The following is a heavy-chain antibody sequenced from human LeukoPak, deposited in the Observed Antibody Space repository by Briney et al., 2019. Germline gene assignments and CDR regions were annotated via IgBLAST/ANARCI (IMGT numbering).Heavy chain of an antibody. J-gene: IGHJ4*02. D-gene: IGHD6-19*01. Sequence: PGGSLRLSCIASGFTFGDYAMSWVRQAPGKGLEWVGFTRSKAYGGTTEYAASVKGRFTISRDDSKSIAYLQMNSLKTEDTAVYYCTRENSGWYIDYWGQGTLVTVSS. CDR3: TRENSGWYIDY. CDR1: GFTFGDYA. V-gene: IGHV3-49*04. CDR2: TRSKAYGGTT.